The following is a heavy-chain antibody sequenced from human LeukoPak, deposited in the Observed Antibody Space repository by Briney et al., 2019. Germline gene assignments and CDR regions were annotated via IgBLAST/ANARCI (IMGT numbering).Heavy chain of an antibody. D-gene: IGHD2-15*01. V-gene: IGHV3-7*01. CDR1: GFTFGSYW. CDR3: ARWDAYCTGGSCYFGGFAFDI. Sequence: GGSLRLSCVASGFTFGSYWRSWVRQPPGKGRGWWASIEQVGGQNHYLDSVKGRFTISRDNAKSSLFLQLNSLSAEDTAMYYCARWDAYCTGGSCYFGGFAFDIWGRGTVVTVSS. J-gene: IGHJ3*02. CDR2: IEQVGGQN.